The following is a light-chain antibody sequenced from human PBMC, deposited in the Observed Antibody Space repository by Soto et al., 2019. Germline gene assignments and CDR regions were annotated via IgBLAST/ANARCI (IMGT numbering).Light chain of an antibody. J-gene: IGKJ1*01. V-gene: IGKV1-5*01. CDR3: QQFSSYST. Sequence: DSQMTQSPSTLSASVGDRVTITCRASQSIDNWLAWYQQKPGKATKLLSYAASTLETGVPSRFSGSRSGTEFTLTIKSLQHDDFATYYCQQFSSYSTFGQGTKVKVK. CDR1: QSIDNW. CDR2: AAS.